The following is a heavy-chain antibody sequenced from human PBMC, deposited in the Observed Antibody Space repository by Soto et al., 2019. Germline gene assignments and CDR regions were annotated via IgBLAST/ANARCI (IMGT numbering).Heavy chain of an antibody. CDR3: ARDFQRKWRVRVYFDY. CDR1: GFTFSSYE. J-gene: IGHJ4*02. Sequence: GVCLRLSCAASGFTFSSYEMNWVRQAPGKGLEWVSYISSSGSTIYYADSVKGRFTISRDNAKNSLYLQMKSLRAEDTAVYNCARDFQRKWRVRVYFDYWRQGTLVTVSS. V-gene: IGHV3-48*03. D-gene: IGHD6-19*01. CDR2: ISSSGSTI.